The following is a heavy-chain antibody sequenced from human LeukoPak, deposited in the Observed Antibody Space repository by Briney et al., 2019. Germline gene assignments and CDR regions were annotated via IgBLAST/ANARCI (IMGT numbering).Heavy chain of an antibody. V-gene: IGHV3-53*01. CDR1: GFTVSSNY. CDR2: IYSGGST. J-gene: IGHJ4*02. D-gene: IGHD5-12*01. CDR3: AKERGVDIVATGPFDY. Sequence: AGGSLRLSCAASGFTVSSNYMSWVRKAPGKGLEWVSVIYSGGSTYYADSVKGRFTISRDNSKNTLYLQMNSLRAEDTAVYYCAKERGVDIVATGPFDYWGQGTLVTVSS.